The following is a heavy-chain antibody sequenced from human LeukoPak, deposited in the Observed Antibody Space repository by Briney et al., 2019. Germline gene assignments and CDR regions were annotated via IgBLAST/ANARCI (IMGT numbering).Heavy chain of an antibody. CDR3: ARQYNNILTGYHRRELYWYFDL. V-gene: IGHV3-21*01. D-gene: IGHD3-9*01. J-gene: IGHJ2*01. Sequence: GGSLRLSCAASGFTFSSYSMNWVRQAPGKGLEWVSSISSSSSYIYYADSVKGRFTISRDNAKNSLYLQMNSLRAEDTAVYYCARQYNNILTGYHRRELYWYFDLWGRGTLVTVSS. CDR1: GFTFSSYS. CDR2: ISSSSSYI.